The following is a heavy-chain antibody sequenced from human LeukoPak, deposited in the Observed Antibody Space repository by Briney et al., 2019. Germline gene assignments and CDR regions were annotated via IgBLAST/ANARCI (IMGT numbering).Heavy chain of an antibody. V-gene: IGHV1-2*02. J-gene: IGHJ6*03. CDR1: GYTFTGYY. CDR3: ARVPSSSSERKPLYYYYMDV. D-gene: IGHD6-6*01. CDR2: INPNSGGT. Sequence: ASVKVSCKASGYTFTGYYMHWVRQAPGQGLEWMGWINPNSGGTNYAQKFQGRVTITADKSTSTAYMELSSLRSEDTAVYYCARVPSSSSERKPLYYYYMDVWGKGTTVTVSS.